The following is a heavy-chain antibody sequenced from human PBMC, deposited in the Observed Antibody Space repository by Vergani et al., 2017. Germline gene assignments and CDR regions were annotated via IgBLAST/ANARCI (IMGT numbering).Heavy chain of an antibody. CDR1: GYSISSGYY. CDR2: IYYSGST. CDR3: ARGRMDV. D-gene: IGHD1-26*01. Sequence: QVQLQESGPGLVKPSETLSLTCAVSGYSISSGYYWGWIRQPPGKGLEWIGYIYYSGSTNYNPSLKSRVTISVDTSKNQFSLKLSSVTAADTAVYYCARGRMDVWGKGTTVTVSS. J-gene: IGHJ6*04. V-gene: IGHV4-38-2*01.